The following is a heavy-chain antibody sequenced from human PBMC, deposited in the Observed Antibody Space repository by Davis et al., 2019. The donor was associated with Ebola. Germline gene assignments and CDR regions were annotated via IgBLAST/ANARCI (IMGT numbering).Heavy chain of an antibody. V-gene: IGHV1-18*01. D-gene: IGHD4-11*01. Sequence: AASVKVSCKASGYTFRSYGISWVRQAPGQGLEWMGWINSHNGKTNYAQKLQGRVTMTTDTSTSTAYMELRSLRSDDTAVYYCASDQFQGYSNYAQVRFDPWGQGTLVTVS. J-gene: IGHJ5*02. CDR2: INSHNGKT. CDR3: ASDQFQGYSNYAQVRFDP. CDR1: GYTFRSYG.